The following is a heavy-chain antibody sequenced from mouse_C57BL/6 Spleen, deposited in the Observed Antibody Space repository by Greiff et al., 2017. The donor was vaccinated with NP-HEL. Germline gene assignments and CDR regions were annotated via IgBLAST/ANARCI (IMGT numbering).Heavy chain of an antibody. V-gene: IGHV1-75*01. J-gene: IGHJ2*01. CDR2: IFPGSGST. Sequence: VQLQQSGPELVKPGASVKISCKASGYTFTDYYINWVKQRPGQGLAWIGWIFPGSGSTYYNEKFKGKATLTVDKSSSTAYMLLSSLTSGDSAVYFCARIYYDYGERGYYFDYWGKGTTLTVSS. CDR1: GYTFTDYY. CDR3: ARIYYDYGERGYYFDY. D-gene: IGHD2-4*01.